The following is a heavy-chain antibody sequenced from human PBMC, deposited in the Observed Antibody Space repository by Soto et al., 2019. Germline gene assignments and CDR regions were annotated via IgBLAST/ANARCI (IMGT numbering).Heavy chain of an antibody. CDR2: IIPIFGTA. J-gene: IGHJ4*02. D-gene: IGHD5-12*01. CDR1: GGTFSSYA. V-gene: IGHV1-69*01. Sequence: QVQLVQSGAEVKKPGSSVKVSCKASGGTFSSYAISWVRQAPGQGLEWMGGIIPIFGTANYAQKFQGRVTITADESTSTAYMELSSLRSEDTVVYYCARVRGRDGYNFKFLDYWGQGTLVTVSS. CDR3: ARVRGRDGYNFKFLDY.